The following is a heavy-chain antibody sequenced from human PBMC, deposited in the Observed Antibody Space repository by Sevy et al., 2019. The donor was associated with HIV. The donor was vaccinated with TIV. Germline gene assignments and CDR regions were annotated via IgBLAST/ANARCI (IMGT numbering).Heavy chain of an antibody. V-gene: IGHV3-66*01. J-gene: IGHJ6*02. Sequence: GGSLRLSCAASTFSVTDNYMSWVRQAPGKGLEWVSTIYRGGSTFYADSVKGRFTISRENSKNTLYLQMNSLRAEDTAVYYCARDRYYDASGYYYYYYGLDVWGQGTTVTVSS. CDR3: ARDRYYDASGYYYYYYGLDV. CDR1: TFSVTDNY. D-gene: IGHD3-22*01. CDR2: IYRGGST.